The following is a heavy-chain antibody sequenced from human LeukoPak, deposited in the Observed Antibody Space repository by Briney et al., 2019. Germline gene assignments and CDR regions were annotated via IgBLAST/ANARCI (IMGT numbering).Heavy chain of an antibody. CDR2: ISYSGST. V-gene: IGHV4-30-4*07. Sequence: SETLSLTCTVSGGSISSGGYSWSWIRQPPGKGLEWIGYISYSGSTYYNPSLKSRVTMSLDTSKDQFSLKLSSVTAADTAVYYCAKMSTAEVCFDYWGQGTLVTVSS. CDR1: GGSISSGGYS. D-gene: IGHD5-24*01. J-gene: IGHJ4*02. CDR3: AKMSTAEVCFDY.